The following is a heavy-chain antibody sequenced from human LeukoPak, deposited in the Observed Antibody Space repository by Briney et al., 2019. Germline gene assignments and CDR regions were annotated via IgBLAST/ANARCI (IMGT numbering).Heavy chain of an antibody. CDR1: GFTVSSNY. V-gene: IGHV3-53*01. Sequence: GGSLRLSCAASGFTVSSNYMSWVRQAPGKGLEWVSVIYSGGSTYYADSVKGRFTISRDNSKNTLYLQMNSLRAEDTAVYYCARDPWGSYYYGPGSDYYGMDVWGQGTTVTVSS. J-gene: IGHJ6*02. CDR3: ARDPWGSYYYGPGSDYYGMDV. D-gene: IGHD3-10*01. CDR2: IYSGGST.